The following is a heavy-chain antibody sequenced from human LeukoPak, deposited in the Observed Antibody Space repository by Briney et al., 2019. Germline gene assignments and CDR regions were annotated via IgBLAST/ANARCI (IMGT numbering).Heavy chain of an antibody. V-gene: IGHV1-3*01. Sequence: ASVKVSCTASGYTFTSYAMHWVRQAPGQRLEWMGWINAGNGNTKYSQKFQGRVTITRDTSASTAYMELSSLRSEDTAVYYCAREESDDYGYDYWGQGTLVTVSS. J-gene: IGHJ4*02. CDR2: INAGNGNT. CDR1: GYTFTSYA. CDR3: AREESDDYGYDY. D-gene: IGHD5-18*01.